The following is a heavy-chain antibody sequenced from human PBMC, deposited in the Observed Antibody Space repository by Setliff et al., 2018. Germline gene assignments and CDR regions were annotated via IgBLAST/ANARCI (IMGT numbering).Heavy chain of an antibody. D-gene: IGHD3-3*01. CDR2: INTNTGNP. Sequence: ASVKVSCKASGYTFTSYAMNWVRQAPGQGLEWTGWINTNTGNPTYAQGFTGRFVFSLDTSVSTAYLQISSLKAEDTAVYYCARAWYYNFWSGPQIEYWGQGTLVTVSS. V-gene: IGHV7-4-1*02. CDR1: GYTFTSYA. J-gene: IGHJ4*02. CDR3: ARAWYYNFWSGPQIEY.